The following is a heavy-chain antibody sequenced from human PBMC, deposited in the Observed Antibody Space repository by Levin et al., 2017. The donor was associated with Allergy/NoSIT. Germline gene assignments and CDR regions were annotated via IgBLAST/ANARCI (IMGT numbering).Heavy chain of an antibody. CDR3: SREDSSSARGMDV. J-gene: IGHJ6*02. V-gene: IGHV4-4*07. CDR2: IYTSGTT. CDR1: GGSISSYF. Sequence: SDTLSLTCAVSGGSISSYFWSWIRQPAGKGLEWIGRIYTSGTTNYNSSLKSRVAMSVDTSKNVFSLNLSSVTAADTAVYYCSREDSSSARGMDVWGQGTTVTVSS. D-gene: IGHD6-13*01.